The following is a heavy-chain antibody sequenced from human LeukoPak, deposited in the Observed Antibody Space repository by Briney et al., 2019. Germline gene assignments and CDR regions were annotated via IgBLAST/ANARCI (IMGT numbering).Heavy chain of an antibody. CDR1: GFTVSTTY. Sequence: GGSLRLSWAASGFTVSTTYMSWVRQAPGKGLEWVSVIYSGGTTYYADSVKGRFTISRGNSKNTLYLQMNSLRAEDTAVYYCASKLGQWGQGTLVTVSS. J-gene: IGHJ4*02. V-gene: IGHV3-53*01. CDR2: IYSGGTT. CDR3: ASKLGQ. D-gene: IGHD1-7*01.